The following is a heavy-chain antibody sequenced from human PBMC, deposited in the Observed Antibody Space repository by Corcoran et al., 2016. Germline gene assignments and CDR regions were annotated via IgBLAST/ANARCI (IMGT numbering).Heavy chain of an antibody. Sequence: QLQLQESGPGLVKPSETLSLTCTVSGGSMSRSSYYWGWIRQPPGKRLEWIGTISYSGSTYYNPSLKSRVTISVDTSKNHFSLRLSSVTAADTAMEYCAKSTHGWASYVYYGMDVWGQGTTVTVSS. D-gene: IGHD3-10*01. CDR2: ISYSGST. J-gene: IGHJ6*02. CDR1: GGSMSRSSYY. CDR3: AKSTHGWASYVYYGMDV. V-gene: IGHV4-39*07.